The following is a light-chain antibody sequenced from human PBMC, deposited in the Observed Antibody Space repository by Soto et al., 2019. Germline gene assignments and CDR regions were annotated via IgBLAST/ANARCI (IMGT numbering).Light chain of an antibody. J-gene: IGKJ5*01. CDR3: QQYGSSPST. V-gene: IGKV3-20*01. CDR1: QSVGNSH. CDR2: GAS. Sequence: ETVLTQSPGTLYFSPGERATLSCRASQSVGNSHVAWYQQRRGLPPRLLIYGASSRATGIPDRVSGSGSGTDFTLTISRLEPEDFAVYYCQQYGSSPSTFGQGTRLEIK.